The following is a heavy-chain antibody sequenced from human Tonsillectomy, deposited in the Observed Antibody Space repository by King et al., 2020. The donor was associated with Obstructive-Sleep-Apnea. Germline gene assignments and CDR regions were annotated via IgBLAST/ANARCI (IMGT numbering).Heavy chain of an antibody. D-gene: IGHD3-22*01. J-gene: IGHJ6*02. CDR1: GFTFSSYA. CDR2: ISDDGSNK. CDR3: ARDKRYDSSGYPRYYGMDV. Sequence: HVQLVESGGGVVQPGRSLRLSCAASGFTFSSYAMHWVRQAPGKGLEWVAVISDDGSNKYYADSVKGRFTISRDNSKNTLYLQLNSLRAEDTAVYYCARDKRYDSSGYPRYYGMDVWGQGTTVTVSS. V-gene: IGHV3-30*04.